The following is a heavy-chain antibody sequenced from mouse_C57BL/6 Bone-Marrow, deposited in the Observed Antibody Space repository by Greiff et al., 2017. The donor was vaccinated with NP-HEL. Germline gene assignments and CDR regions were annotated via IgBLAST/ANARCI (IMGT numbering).Heavy chain of an antibody. Sequence: QVQLQQSGAYLWEPGDSVKLSCKATGYTFTGYWIEWVKQRPGHGLEWIGEILPGSGSTNYNEKFTGKATFTADTSSNTAYMQPSSLTTTDTAIYYCARDDYYDSSYEYFDVWGTGTTVTVSS. V-gene: IGHV1-9*01. CDR2: ILPGSGST. J-gene: IGHJ1*03. CDR1: GYTFTGYW. D-gene: IGHD1-1*01. CDR3: ARDDYYDSSYEYFDV.